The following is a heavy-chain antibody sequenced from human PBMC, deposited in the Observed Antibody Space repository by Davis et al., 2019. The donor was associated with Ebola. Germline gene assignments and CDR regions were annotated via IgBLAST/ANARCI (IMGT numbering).Heavy chain of an antibody. V-gene: IGHV4-34*01. J-gene: IGHJ6*04. CDR3: ARGFRLKRRSVLGILYGMDV. Sequence: SETLSLTCAVYGGSFSGYYWSWLRQSSGKGLEWLGETSHSGSTNYNPTLRSRIAISVDTSKNQFSLRLTSVTAADTAVYYCARGFRLKRRSVLGILYGMDVWGKGTSVTVSS. CDR2: TSHSGST. CDR1: GGSFSGYY. D-gene: IGHD3-9*01.